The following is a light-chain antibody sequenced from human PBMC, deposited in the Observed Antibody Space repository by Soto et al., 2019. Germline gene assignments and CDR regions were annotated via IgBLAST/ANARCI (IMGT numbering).Light chain of an antibody. V-gene: IGKV1-8*01. J-gene: IGKJ4*01. CDR3: QQYYSYPDIT. Sequence: AIRMTQSPSSLSASTGDRVTITCRASQGISSYLAWYQQKPGKAPKLLIYAASTLQSGVPSRFSGSGSGTDFTLTISCLQSEDFATYYCQQYYSYPDITFGGGTKVDIK. CDR1: QGISSY. CDR2: AAS.